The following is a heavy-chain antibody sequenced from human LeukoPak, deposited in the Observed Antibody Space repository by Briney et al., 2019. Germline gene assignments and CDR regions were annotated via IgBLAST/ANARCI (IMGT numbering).Heavy chain of an antibody. J-gene: IGHJ3*02. CDR1: GYTFSSYG. D-gene: IGHD2-15*01. Sequence: ASVKVSCKAFGYTFSSYGISWVRQAPGQGLEWVGWISAYNGNTNYAQKLQGRVTMTTDTSTSTAYMELSSLRSEDTAVYYCARPSSATDAFDIWGQGTMVTVSS. CDR2: ISAYNGNT. CDR3: ARPSSATDAFDI. V-gene: IGHV1-18*01.